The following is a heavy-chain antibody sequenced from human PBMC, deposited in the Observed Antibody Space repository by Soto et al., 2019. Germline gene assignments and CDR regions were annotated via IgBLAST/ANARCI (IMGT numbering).Heavy chain of an antibody. CDR1: GGSINNYY. Sequence: PSETLSLTCTVSGGSINNYYGSWIRQSPGKGLKWIGYVYYSGTTNYNPTLKSRITILVDTSENQFSLKLTSVTAADTAVYYCARHTDDILTGNEALDIWGQGTVVTVSS. V-gene: IGHV4-59*08. D-gene: IGHD3-9*01. CDR3: ARHTDDILTGNEALDI. CDR2: VYYSGTT. J-gene: IGHJ3*02.